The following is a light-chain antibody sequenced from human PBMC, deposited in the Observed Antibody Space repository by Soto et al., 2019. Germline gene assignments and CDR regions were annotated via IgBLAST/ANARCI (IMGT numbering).Light chain of an antibody. CDR2: GAS. J-gene: IGKJ4*01. V-gene: IGKV3-20*01. CDR1: QSVYNNY. Sequence: EIVLTQSPGTLSLSVGGGATHSCRASQSVYNNYLAWYQQNPGQAPRLIIFGASIRATGIPDRFSGRGSGKECTLTITKLEPEDVALYYRQQCCCTPLTVGAGTRVEI. CDR3: QQCCCTPLT.